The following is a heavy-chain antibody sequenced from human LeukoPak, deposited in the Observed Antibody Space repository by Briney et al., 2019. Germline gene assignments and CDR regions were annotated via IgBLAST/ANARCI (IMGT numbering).Heavy chain of an antibody. D-gene: IGHD1-26*01. J-gene: IGHJ4*02. CDR1: GGTFSSYA. CDR3: ALDPFGGSYQQ. V-gene: IGHV1-69*13. Sequence: SVKVSCKASGGTFSSYAISWVRQAPGQGPEWMGGIIPIFGTANYAQKFQGRVTITADESTSTAYMELSSLRSEDTAVYYCALDPFGGSYQQWGQGTLVTVSS. CDR2: IIPIFGTA.